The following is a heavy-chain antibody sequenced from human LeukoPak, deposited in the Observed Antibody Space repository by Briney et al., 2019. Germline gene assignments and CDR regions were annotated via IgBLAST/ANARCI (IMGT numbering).Heavy chain of an antibody. J-gene: IGHJ3*02. CDR3: ARSYTPDIVATIERSAFDI. CDR1: GFTFSSYS. D-gene: IGHD5-12*01. V-gene: IGHV3-21*01. Sequence: PGGSLRLSCAASGFTFSSYSMNWVRQAPGKGLEWVSSISSSSSYIYYADSVKGRFTISRDNAKNSLYLQMNSLRAEDTAVYYCARSYTPDIVATIERSAFDIWGQGTMVTVSS. CDR2: ISSSSSYI.